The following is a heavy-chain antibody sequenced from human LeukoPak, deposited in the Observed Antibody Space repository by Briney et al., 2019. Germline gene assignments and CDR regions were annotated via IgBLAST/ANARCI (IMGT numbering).Heavy chain of an antibody. CDR1: GFTFSSYA. CDR3: AKELAAAGDY. V-gene: IGHV3-30-3*01. Sequence: GGSLRLSCAASGFTFSSYAMHWVRQAPGKGLEWVAVISYDGSNKYYADSVKGRFTISRDNSKNTLYLQMNSLRAEDTAVYYCAKELAAAGDYWGQGTLVTVSS. J-gene: IGHJ4*02. D-gene: IGHD6-13*01. CDR2: ISYDGSNK.